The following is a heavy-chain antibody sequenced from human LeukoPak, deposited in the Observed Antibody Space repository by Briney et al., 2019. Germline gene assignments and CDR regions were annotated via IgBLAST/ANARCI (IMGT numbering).Heavy chain of an antibody. Sequence: ASVKVSCKASGYTFTGYYMHWVRQAPGQGLEWMGWINPNSGGTNYAQKFQGRVTMTRDTSINTAYMELSRLTSDDTAVYYCARDGSSSGWQGWVDYWGQGTLVTVSS. J-gene: IGHJ4*02. V-gene: IGHV1-2*02. CDR3: ARDGSSSGWQGWVDY. CDR1: GYTFTGYY. D-gene: IGHD6-19*01. CDR2: INPNSGGT.